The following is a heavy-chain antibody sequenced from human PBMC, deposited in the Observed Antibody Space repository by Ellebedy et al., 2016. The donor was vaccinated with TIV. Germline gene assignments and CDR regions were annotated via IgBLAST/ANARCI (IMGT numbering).Heavy chain of an antibody. Sequence: GESLKISCAVSGFIFNSYCMHWVRQAPGKGLEWVALMSYDGSNIKYADSVQGRFTISRDNSKNTVYLEMDSLRAEDTALYYCARGMGSGAYLIDYWGQGILVTVSS. V-gene: IGHV3-30*04. CDR3: ARGMGSGAYLIDY. J-gene: IGHJ4*02. CDR1: GFIFNSYC. CDR2: MSYDGSNI. D-gene: IGHD3-10*01.